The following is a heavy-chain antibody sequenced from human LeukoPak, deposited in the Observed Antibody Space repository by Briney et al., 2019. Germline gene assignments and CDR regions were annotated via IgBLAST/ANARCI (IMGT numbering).Heavy chain of an antibody. J-gene: IGHJ4*02. CDR1: GYTFTSYY. Sequence: ASVKVSCKASGYTFTSYYMHWARQAPGQGLEWMGIINPSGGSTSYAQKFQGRVTMTRDTSTSTVYMELSSLRSEDTAVYYCARDLSSGYYVRTHHFDYWGQGTLVTVSS. CDR3: ARDLSSGYYVRTHHFDY. V-gene: IGHV1-46*01. D-gene: IGHD3-22*01. CDR2: INPSGGST.